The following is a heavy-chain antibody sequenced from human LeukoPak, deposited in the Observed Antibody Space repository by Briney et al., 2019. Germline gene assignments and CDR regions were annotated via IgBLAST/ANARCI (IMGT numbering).Heavy chain of an antibody. Sequence: SVKVSCKASGGTFSSYAISWVRRAPGQGLEWMGGIIPIFGTANYAQKFQGRVTITADESTSTAYMELSSLRSEDTAVYYCARVRVTGSGSYPTIDAFDIWGQGTMVTVSS. CDR1: GGTFSSYA. V-gene: IGHV1-69*13. CDR2: IIPIFGTA. CDR3: ARVRVTGSGSYPTIDAFDI. J-gene: IGHJ3*02. D-gene: IGHD3-10*01.